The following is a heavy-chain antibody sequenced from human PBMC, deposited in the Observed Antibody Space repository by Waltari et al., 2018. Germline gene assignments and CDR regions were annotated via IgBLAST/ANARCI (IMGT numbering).Heavy chain of an antibody. CDR2: ISGSGGST. D-gene: IGHD3-22*01. CDR1: GFTFSSYA. Sequence: EVQLVESGGGLVQPGGSLRLSCAASGFTFSSYAMSWVRQAPGKGLEWVSAISGSGGSTYYADSGKGRFTISRDKSKNTLYLQMNSLRAEDTAVYYCAKGDDLTMNLFDYWGQGTLVTVSS. V-gene: IGHV3-23*04. CDR3: AKGDDLTMNLFDY. J-gene: IGHJ4*02.